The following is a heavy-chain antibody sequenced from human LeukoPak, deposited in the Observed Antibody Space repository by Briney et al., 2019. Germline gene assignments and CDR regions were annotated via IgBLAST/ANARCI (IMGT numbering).Heavy chain of an antibody. D-gene: IGHD3-10*01. CDR2: IKQDGSEK. CDR3: ARNLYMVDDAFDI. J-gene: IGHJ3*02. V-gene: IGHV3-7*01. CDR1: GFTFSSYW. Sequence: GGSLRLSCAASGFTFSSYWMSWVRQAPGKGGEGVANIKQDGSEKYYVDSVKGRFTISRDNAKNSLYLQMNSLRAEDTAVYYCARNLYMVDDAFDIWGQGTMVTVSS.